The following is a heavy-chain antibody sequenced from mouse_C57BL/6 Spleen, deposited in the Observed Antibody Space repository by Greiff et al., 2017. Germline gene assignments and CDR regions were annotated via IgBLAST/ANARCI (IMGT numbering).Heavy chain of an antibody. D-gene: IGHD1-1*01. Sequence: EVMLVESGGGLVKPGGSLKLSCAASGFTFSSYTMSWVRQTPGKRLEWVATISGGGGNTYYTDSVKGRFTLSRANAKNTLYLQMSSLRSECTALYCCARQIVDWYVDVGGTGTTVTVSS. CDR2: ISGGGGNT. J-gene: IGHJ1*03. CDR3: ARQIVDWYVDV. CDR1: GFTFSSYT. V-gene: IGHV5-9*01.